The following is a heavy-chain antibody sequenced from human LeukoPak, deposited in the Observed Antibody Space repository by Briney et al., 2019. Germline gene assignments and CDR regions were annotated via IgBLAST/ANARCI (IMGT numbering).Heavy chain of an antibody. CDR1: GFTFSDYY. D-gene: IGHD2-21*02. V-gene: IGHV3-11*01. CDR3: ARLYCGGDCPPLHYYGMDV. Sequence: GGSLRLSCAASGFTFSDYYMSWIRQAPGKGLEWVSYISSSGSTIYYADSVKGRFTISRDNAKNSLHLQMNSLRAEDTAVYYCARLYCGGDCPPLHYYGMDVWGQGTTVTVSS. CDR2: ISSSGSTI. J-gene: IGHJ6*02.